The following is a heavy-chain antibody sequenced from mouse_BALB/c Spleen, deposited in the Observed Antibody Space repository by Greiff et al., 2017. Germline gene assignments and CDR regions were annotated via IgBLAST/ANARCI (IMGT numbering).Heavy chain of an antibody. D-gene: IGHD2-10*02. Sequence: VQLQESGPGLVQPSQSLSITCTVSGFSLTSYGVHWVRQSPGKGLEWLGVIWSGGSTDYNAAFISRLSISKDNSKSQVFFKMNSLQANDTAIYYCARKEVWSRAWFAYWGQGTLVTVSA. CDR3: ARKEVWSRAWFAY. CDR2: IWSGGST. CDR1: GFSLTSYG. V-gene: IGHV2-2*02. J-gene: IGHJ3*01.